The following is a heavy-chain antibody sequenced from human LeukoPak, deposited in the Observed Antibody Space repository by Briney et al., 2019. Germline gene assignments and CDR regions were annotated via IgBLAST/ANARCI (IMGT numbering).Heavy chain of an antibody. CDR1: GFTFSSYE. CDR2: ISSSGSTI. CDR3: ARATAYCGGDCYWSEVDY. D-gene: IGHD2-21*02. J-gene: IGHJ4*02. Sequence: GGSLRLSCAASGFTFSSYEMNWVRQAPGKGLEWVSYISSSGSTIYYADSVKGRFTISRDNAKNSLYLQMNSLRAEDTALYYCARATAYCGGDCYWSEVDYWGQGTLVTVSS. V-gene: IGHV3-48*03.